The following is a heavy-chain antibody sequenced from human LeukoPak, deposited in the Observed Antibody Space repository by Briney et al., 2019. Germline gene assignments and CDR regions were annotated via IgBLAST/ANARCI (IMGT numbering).Heavy chain of an antibody. CDR1: GGSISSYY. D-gene: IGHD3-10*01. J-gene: IGHJ4*02. CDR2: IYYSGST. CDR3: ARGGGVRGIDY. Sequence: PSQTLSLTCTVSGGSISSYYWSWIRQPPGKGLEWIGYIYYSGSTNYNPSLKSRVTISVDTSKNQFSLKLSSVTAADTAVYYCARGGGVRGIDYWGLGTLVTVSS. V-gene: IGHV4-59*01.